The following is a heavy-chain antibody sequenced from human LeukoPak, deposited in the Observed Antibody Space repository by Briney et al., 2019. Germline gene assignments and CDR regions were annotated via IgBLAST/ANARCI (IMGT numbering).Heavy chain of an antibody. Sequence: SETLSLTCAVYGGSFSGYYWSWIRQPPGKGLEWIGEINHSGSTNYNPSLKSRVTISVDTSKNQFSLKLSSVTAADTAVYYCARGSSKKYFDYWGQGTLVTASS. CDR3: ARGSSKKYFDY. J-gene: IGHJ4*02. D-gene: IGHD1-26*01. CDR2: INHSGST. V-gene: IGHV4-34*01. CDR1: GGSFSGYY.